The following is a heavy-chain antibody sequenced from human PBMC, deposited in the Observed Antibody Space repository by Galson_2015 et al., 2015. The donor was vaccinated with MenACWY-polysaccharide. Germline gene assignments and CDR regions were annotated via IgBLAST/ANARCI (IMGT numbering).Heavy chain of an antibody. Sequence: SLRLSCAASGFTFGDYAMSRFRQAPGKGLEWVGFIRSKAYGGTTEYAASVKGRFTISRDDSKGIAYLQMNSLKTEDTAVHYCQAVDIVVVPAAIGGDAGGMDVWGQGTPVAVSS. V-gene: IGHV3-49*03. CDR3: QAVDIVVVPAAIGGDAGGMDV. CDR1: GFTFGDYA. D-gene: IGHD2-2*03. CDR2: IRSKAYGGTT. J-gene: IGHJ6*02.